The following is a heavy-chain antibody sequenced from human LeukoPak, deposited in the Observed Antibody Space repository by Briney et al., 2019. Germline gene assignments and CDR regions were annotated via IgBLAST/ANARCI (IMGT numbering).Heavy chain of an antibody. CDR3: ASYSDPIAAAGTGFDY. V-gene: IGHV3-21*01. J-gene: IGHJ4*02. CDR1: GFTFSSYS. Sequence: GGSLRLSCAASGFTFSSYSMNWVRQAPGKGLEWVSSISSSSSHIYYADSVKGRFTISRDNAKNSLYLQMNSLRAEDTAVYYCASYSDPIAAAGTGFDYWGQGTLVTVSS. D-gene: IGHD6-13*01. CDR2: ISSSSSHI.